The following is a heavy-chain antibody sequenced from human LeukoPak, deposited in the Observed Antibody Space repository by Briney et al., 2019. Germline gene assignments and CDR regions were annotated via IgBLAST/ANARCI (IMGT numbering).Heavy chain of an antibody. J-gene: IGHJ4*02. CDR3: ARSVFLAYCGGDCYSPPDY. D-gene: IGHD2-21*02. V-gene: IGHV3-48*03. CDR2: ISSSGSTI. CDR1: GFTFSSYE. Sequence: GGSLRLSCAASGFTFSSYEMNWVRQAPGKGLEWVSYISSSGSTIYYADSVKGRFTISRDNAKNSLYLQMSSLRAEDTTVYYCARSVFLAYCGGDCYSPPDYWGQGTLVTVSS.